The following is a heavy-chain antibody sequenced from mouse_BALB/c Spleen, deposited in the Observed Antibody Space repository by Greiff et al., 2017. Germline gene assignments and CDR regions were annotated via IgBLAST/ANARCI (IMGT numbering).Heavy chain of an antibody. J-gene: IGHJ2*01. CDR3: ARGEGSMITNYFDY. CDR1: GFTFSDYY. CDR2: ISDGGSYT. Sequence: EVQGVESGGGLVKPGGSLKLSCAASGFTFSDYYMYWVRQTPEKRLEWVATISDGGSYTYYPDSVKGRFTISRDNAKNNLYLQMSSLKSEDTAMYYCARGEGSMITNYFDYWGQGTTLTVSS. V-gene: IGHV5-4*02. D-gene: IGHD2-4*01.